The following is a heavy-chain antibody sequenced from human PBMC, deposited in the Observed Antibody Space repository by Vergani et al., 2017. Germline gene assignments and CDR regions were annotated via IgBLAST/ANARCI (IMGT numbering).Heavy chain of an antibody. J-gene: IGHJ4*02. D-gene: IGHD3-16*02. CDR1: GVTFSSYA. CDR3: ARRSITFGGVIGFDY. V-gene: IGHV1-69*12. Sequence: QVQLVQSGAEVKKPGSSVKVSCKASGVTFSSYAISWVRQAPGQGLEWMGGIIPIFGTANYAQKFQGRVTITADESTSTAYMELSSLRSEDTAVYYCARRSITFGGVIGFDYWGQGTLVTVSS. CDR2: IIPIFGTA.